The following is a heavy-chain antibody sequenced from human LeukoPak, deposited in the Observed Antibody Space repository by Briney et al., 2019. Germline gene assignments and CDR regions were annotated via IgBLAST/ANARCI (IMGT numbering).Heavy chain of an antibody. CDR2: ITWDAGTI. V-gene: IGHV3-43*01. CDR3: ASQLGGDRFDP. D-gene: IGHD3-10*01. Sequence: GGSLRLSCVASGFEFEDYTMHWVRQVPGKGLEWVSLITWDAGTIYYADSVKGRFTISRDNNINSLYLQMDRLTIEDSGLYHCASQLGGDRFDPWGQGTLVTVSS. CDR1: GFEFEDYT. J-gene: IGHJ5*02.